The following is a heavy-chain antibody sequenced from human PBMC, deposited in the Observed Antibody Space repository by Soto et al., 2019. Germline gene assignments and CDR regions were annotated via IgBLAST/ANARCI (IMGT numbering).Heavy chain of an antibody. CDR2: IHNSVST. J-gene: IGHJ4*02. Sequence: SETLSLTCTVSGGSISSGDYYWSWIRQPPGKGLEWIAYIHNSVSTHYNPSLKSRVTISVDTSKNQFSLKLSSVTAADTAVYYCARSRYSGSYFFDYSGQGILVTVSS. CDR3: ARSRYSGSYFFDY. V-gene: IGHV4-30-4*01. D-gene: IGHD1-26*01. CDR1: GGSISSGDYY.